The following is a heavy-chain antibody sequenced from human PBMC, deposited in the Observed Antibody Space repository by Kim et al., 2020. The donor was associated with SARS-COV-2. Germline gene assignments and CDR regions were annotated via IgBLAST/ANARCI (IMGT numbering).Heavy chain of an antibody. CDR1: GFTFSSYG. V-gene: IGHV3-33*05. J-gene: IGHJ4*02. D-gene: IGHD6-13*01. Sequence: GGSLRLSCAASGFTFSSYGMHWVRQAPGKGLEWVAVISYDGSNKYYADSVKGRFTISRDNSKNTLYLQMNSLRAEDTAVYYCASEGVAAAGMLGLNYWGQGTLVTVSS. CDR2: ISYDGSNK. CDR3: ASEGVAAAGMLGLNY.